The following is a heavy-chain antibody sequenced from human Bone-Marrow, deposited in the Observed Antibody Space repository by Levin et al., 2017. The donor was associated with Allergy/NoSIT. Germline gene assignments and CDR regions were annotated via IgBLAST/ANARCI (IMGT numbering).Heavy chain of an antibody. D-gene: IGHD3-10*01. Sequence: RAGGSLRLSCAASGFTFDSYAMSWVRQVPGKGLEWVSSINWNGGSIGYAESVKGRFTISRDNAKNSVFLQMNSLRAEDTALYYCAKVGLYYGMGSYYSSRFENWGQGSLVTVSS. CDR3: AKVGLYYGMGSYYSSRFEN. CDR1: GFTFDSYA. CDR2: INWNGGSI. J-gene: IGHJ4*02. V-gene: IGHV3-20*04.